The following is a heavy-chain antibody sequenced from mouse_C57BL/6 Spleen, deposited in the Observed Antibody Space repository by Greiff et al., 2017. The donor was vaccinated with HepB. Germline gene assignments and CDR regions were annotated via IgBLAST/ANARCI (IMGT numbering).Heavy chain of an antibody. V-gene: IGHV3-6*01. CDR2: ISYDGSN. Sequence: EVQLQESGPGLVKPSQSLSLTCSVTGYSITSGYYWNWIRQFPGNKLEWMGYISYDGSNNYNPSLKNRISITRDTSKNQFFLKLNSVTTEDTATYYCAKRGDSSWFAYWGQGTLVTVSA. CDR3: AKRGDSSWFAY. J-gene: IGHJ3*01. D-gene: IGHD2-12*01. CDR1: GYSITSGYY.